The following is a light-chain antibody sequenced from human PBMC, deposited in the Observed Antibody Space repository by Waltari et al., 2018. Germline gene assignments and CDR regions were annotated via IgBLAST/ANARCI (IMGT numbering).Light chain of an antibody. J-gene: IGLJ1*01. CDR1: NSNVGSKT. V-gene: IGLV1-44*01. CDR2: NKS. CDR3: AAWDDILDGYV. Sequence: QSVLTQPPSASGTPGQRVTISCSGSNSNVGSKTVTWFQHVPGTAPKLLMYNKSRRPSGVPARFSGSKSGTSASLAISGLQSADEAEYYCAAWDDILDGYVFGPGTKVTVL.